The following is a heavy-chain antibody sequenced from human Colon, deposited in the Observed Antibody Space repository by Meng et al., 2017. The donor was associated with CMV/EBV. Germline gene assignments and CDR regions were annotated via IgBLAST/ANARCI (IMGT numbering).Heavy chain of an antibody. D-gene: IGHD5-12*01. J-gene: IGHJ4*02. Sequence: GSGFTLSGYGSHWVRQAPGKGLEWVAVISYDGSEIYYADSVKGRFTISRDNSKNTLYLHMTSLRAEDTAVYYCAKDIWYSGYGYFDYWGQGTLVTVSS. V-gene: IGHV3-30*18. CDR1: GFTLSGYG. CDR3: AKDIWYSGYGYFDY. CDR2: ISYDGSEI.